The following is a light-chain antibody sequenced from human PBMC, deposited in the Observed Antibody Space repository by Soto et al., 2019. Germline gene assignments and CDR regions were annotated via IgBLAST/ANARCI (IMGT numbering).Light chain of an antibody. CDR2: DAS. CDR3: QQRSNWPWT. Sequence: EIVLTQSPATLSLSPGARAPLSCRASQRISGYLAWYQQRPGQAPRLLIYDASNRATGIPVRFSGSGSGTDYTLTITNLESEDFAVYYCQQRSNWPWTFGQGTKVDI. J-gene: IGKJ1*01. V-gene: IGKV3-11*01. CDR1: QRISGY.